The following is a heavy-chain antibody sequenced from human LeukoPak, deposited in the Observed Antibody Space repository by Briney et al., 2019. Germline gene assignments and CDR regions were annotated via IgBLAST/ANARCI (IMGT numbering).Heavy chain of an antibody. CDR1: GYTFTSYY. CDR3: ARVRRYYDSSGYLGY. D-gene: IGHD3-22*01. J-gene: IGHJ4*02. CDR2: INPSGGST. Sequence: ASVTVSFKASGYTFTSYYMHWVRQAPGQGLEWMGLINPSGGSTSYAQKFQGRVTMTRDMSTSTVYMELSSLRSEDTAVYYCARVRRYYDSSGYLGYWGQGTLVTVPS. V-gene: IGHV1-46*01.